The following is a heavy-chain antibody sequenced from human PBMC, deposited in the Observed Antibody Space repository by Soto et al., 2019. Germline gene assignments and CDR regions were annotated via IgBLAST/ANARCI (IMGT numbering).Heavy chain of an antibody. J-gene: IGHJ4*02. Sequence: GASVKVSCKASVCTFSSYAIIWVRQAPGQGLEWMGGIIPIFGTANYAQKFQGRVTITADESTSTAYMELSSLRSGDTAVYYWWREGKIDYYDSSGYYRPFDYWGQGTLVNVS. CDR3: WREGKIDYYDSSGYYRPFDY. CDR1: VCTFSSYA. V-gene: IGHV1-69*13. CDR2: IIPIFGTA. D-gene: IGHD3-22*01.